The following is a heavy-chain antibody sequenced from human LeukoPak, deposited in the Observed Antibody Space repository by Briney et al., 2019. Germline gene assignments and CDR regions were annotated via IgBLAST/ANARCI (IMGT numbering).Heavy chain of an antibody. Sequence: HPGGSLRLSCAASGFTFSNFGMHWVRQAPGKGLEWVAAVLYDGSKKFYSDSVKGRFSIYRDNSNYTLFVQMHSLRPDDTAVYYCANFDGSSQAFHLWGQGTMVTVSS. CDR3: ANFDGSSQAFHL. J-gene: IGHJ3*01. CDR1: GFTFSNFG. V-gene: IGHV3-30*18. D-gene: IGHD6-13*01. CDR2: VLYDGSKK.